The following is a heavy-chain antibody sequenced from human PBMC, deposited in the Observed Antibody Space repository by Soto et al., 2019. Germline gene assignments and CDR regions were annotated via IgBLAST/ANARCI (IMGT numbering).Heavy chain of an antibody. D-gene: IGHD3-10*01. Sequence: GGSLRLSCAASGFSFSHYAMHWVRQPPGKGLEWVALISYDGENQYFTDSVRGRFTISRDNSKTAVYLEMNDLRLDDTATYYCVSPHSESSNAFDLWGQGTLVTVS. CDR2: ISYDGENQ. CDR3: VSPHSESSNAFDL. J-gene: IGHJ5*02. V-gene: IGHV3-30*04. CDR1: GFSFSHYA.